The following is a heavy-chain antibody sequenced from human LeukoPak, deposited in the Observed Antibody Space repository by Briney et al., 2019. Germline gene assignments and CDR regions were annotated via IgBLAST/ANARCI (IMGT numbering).Heavy chain of an antibody. J-gene: IGHJ6*03. CDR1: GYTFTGYY. CDR2: INPNSGGT. V-gene: IGHV1-2*02. CDR3: ARGHYYYYYMDV. Sequence: ASVKVSCKASGYTFTGYYMHWVRQAPGQGLEWMGWINPNSGGTNYAQKFQGRVTMTRDTSISTAYMELSRLRPDDTAVYYCARGHYYYYYMDVWGKGTTVTVSS.